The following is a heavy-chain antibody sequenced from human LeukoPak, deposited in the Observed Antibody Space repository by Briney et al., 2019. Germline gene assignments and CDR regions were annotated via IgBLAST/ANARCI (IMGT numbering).Heavy chain of an antibody. CDR1: RYTFTDYF. V-gene: IGHV1-2*02. Sequence: ASVKVSCKASRYTFTDYFVHWVRQAPGQGLEWMGWINPNSGGTNYAQKFQGRVTMTRDTSISTAFMELSRLRSDDTAVYYCARDIVTERGYCSGGSCYFDYWGQGTLVTVSS. CDR3: ARDIVTERGYCSGGSCYFDY. J-gene: IGHJ4*02. CDR2: INPNSGGT. D-gene: IGHD2-15*01.